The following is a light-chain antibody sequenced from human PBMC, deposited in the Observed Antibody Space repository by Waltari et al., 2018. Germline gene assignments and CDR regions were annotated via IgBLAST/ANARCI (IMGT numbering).Light chain of an antibody. CDR2: DVS. CDR1: SSDVGGYNS. J-gene: IGLJ3*02. Sequence: QSALTQPRSVSGSPGQSVTISCTGTSSDVGGYNSVSSYQQHPGTAPKLMIYDVSKRPSEVPDRFSGSKSGNAASLTISGLQAEDEADYYCCSYAGSYTFEVFGGGTKLTVL. CDR3: CSYAGSYTFEV. V-gene: IGLV2-11*01.